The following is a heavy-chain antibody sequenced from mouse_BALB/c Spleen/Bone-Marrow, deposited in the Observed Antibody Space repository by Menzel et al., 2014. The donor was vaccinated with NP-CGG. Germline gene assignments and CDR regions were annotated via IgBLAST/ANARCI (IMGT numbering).Heavy chain of an antibody. J-gene: IGHJ4*01. CDR3: ARGNPLYAMDY. CDR1: GYTFTSYW. Sequence: QVQLKESGAELAKPGASVKMSCKASGYTFTSYWMHWVKQRPGQGLEWIGYINPSTGYTDYNQKFNDKATLTADKSSSTAYMQLSSLISKDSAVYYCARGNPLYAMDYWGQGTPVTVSS. V-gene: IGHV1-7*01. D-gene: IGHD2-1*01. CDR2: INPSTGYT.